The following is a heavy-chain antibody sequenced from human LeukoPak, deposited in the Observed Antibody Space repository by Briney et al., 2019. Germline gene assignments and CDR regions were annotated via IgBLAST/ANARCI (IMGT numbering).Heavy chain of an antibody. CDR1: GGSISSYY. V-gene: IGHV4-59*05. J-gene: IGHJ5*02. CDR2: IYYSGST. CDR3: ARRPARPDGLNWFDP. Sequence: SETLSLTCTVSGGSISSYYWSWIRQPPGKGLEWIGSIYYSGSTYYNPSLKSRVTISVDTSKNQFSLKLSSVTAADTAVYYCARRPARPDGLNWFDPWGQGTMVTVSS. D-gene: IGHD6-6*01.